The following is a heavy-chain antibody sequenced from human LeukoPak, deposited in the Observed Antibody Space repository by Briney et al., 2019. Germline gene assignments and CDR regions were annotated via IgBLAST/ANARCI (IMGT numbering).Heavy chain of an antibody. J-gene: IGHJ4*02. D-gene: IGHD6-13*01. CDR2: IYYSGST. V-gene: IGHV4-59*01. Sequence: SETLSVTCTVSGGSISTSYWSWIRQPPGKGLEWIGYIYYSGSTNYNPSLKSRVTISVDTSKNQFSLKLTSVTAADTAVYYCAGDSRYSSNYYQDYWGQGTLVTVSS. CDR3: AGDSRYSSNYYQDY. CDR1: GGSISTSY.